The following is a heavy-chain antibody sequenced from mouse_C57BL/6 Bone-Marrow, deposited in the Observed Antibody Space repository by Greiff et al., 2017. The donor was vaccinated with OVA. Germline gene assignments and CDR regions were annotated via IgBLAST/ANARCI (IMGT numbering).Heavy chain of an antibody. Sequence: QVQLQQPGAELVKSGASVKMSCKASGYTFTSYWITWVKQRPGQGLEWIGDIYPGSGSTNYNEKFKSKATLTVDTSSSTAYMQLSSLTSEDSAVYYCAREGLDSSGYDAYWGQGTLVTVSA. V-gene: IGHV1-55*01. CDR1: GYTFTSYW. J-gene: IGHJ3*01. CDR3: AREGLDSSGYDAY. CDR2: IYPGSGST. D-gene: IGHD3-2*02.